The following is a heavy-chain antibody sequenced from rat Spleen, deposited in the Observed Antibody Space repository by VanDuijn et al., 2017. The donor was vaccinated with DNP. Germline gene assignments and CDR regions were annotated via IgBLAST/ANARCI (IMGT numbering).Heavy chain of an antibody. D-gene: IGHD1-11*01. V-gene: IGHV5S10*01. J-gene: IGHJ2*01. CDR1: GFTFSDSA. Sequence: EVHLVESGGGVVQPGNSLKLSCVASGFTFSDSAMAWVRQSPKKGLEWVATIIYDGSHTFYRDSVQGRFTISRDNPKTTLYLQMDSLRSDDTATYHCVTRGLDGGYDHWGQGVMVTVSS. CDR3: VTRGLDGGYDH. CDR2: IIYDGSHT.